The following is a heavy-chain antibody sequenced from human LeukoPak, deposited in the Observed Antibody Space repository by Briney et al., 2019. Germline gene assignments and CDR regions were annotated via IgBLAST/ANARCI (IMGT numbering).Heavy chain of an antibody. CDR2: IYPGDSDT. CDR3: ARPLLMATGAFNI. J-gene: IGHJ3*02. CDR1: GYNFTSYW. Sequence: GESLQISCQGSGYNFTSYWIGWVRPMPGKGLEWMGIIYPGDSDTRYSPSFRGQVTISADKSNSTAYLQWTSLKAPDTAMYYCARPLLMATGAFNIWGQGTMVTVSS. D-gene: IGHD5-24*01. V-gene: IGHV5-51*01.